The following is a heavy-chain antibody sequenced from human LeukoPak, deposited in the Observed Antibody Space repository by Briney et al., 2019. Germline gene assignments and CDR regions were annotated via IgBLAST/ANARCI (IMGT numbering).Heavy chain of an antibody. CDR1: GFTFSSYG. V-gene: IGHV3-30*18. J-gene: IGHJ1*01. Sequence: PGGSLRLSCAASGFTFSSYGMHWVRQAPGKGLEWVAVISYDGSNKYYADSVKGRFTISRDNSKNTLYLQMNSLRAEDTAAYYCAKAEVGITMIVVVIPHFQHWGQGTLVTVSS. CDR2: ISYDGSNK. D-gene: IGHD3-22*01. CDR3: AKAEVGITMIVVVIPHFQH.